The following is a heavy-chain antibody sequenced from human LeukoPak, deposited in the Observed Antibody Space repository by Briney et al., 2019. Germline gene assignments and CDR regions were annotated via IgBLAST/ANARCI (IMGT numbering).Heavy chain of an antibody. CDR1: GFTFSSYE. CDR3: ARDSPHYTMIVVVKFDY. V-gene: IGHV3-48*03. J-gene: IGHJ4*02. CDR2: ISSSGSTI. D-gene: IGHD3-22*01. Sequence: GGSLRLSCAASGFTFSSYEMNWVRQAPGKGLEWVSYISSSGSTIYYADSVKGRFTISRDNAKNSLYLQMNSLRAEDTAVYYCARDSPHYTMIVVVKFDYWGQGTLVTVSS.